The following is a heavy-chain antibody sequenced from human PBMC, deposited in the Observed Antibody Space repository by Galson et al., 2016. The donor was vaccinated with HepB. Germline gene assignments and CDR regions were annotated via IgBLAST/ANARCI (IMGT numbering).Heavy chain of an antibody. J-gene: IGHJ5*02. CDR3: TVAARYDFWSGYYMLDP. D-gene: IGHD3-3*01. CDR2: IKSKTDGGTT. CDR1: GFRFSHAW. Sequence: SLRLSCAASGFRFSHAWMHWVRQAPGKGLEWVGRIKSKTDGGTTDYAGPVKGRFAIPRDNSKDTLYLQMNRLKTEDTGVYYCTVAARYDFWSGYYMLDPWGQGTLVTVSS. V-gene: IGHV3-15*07.